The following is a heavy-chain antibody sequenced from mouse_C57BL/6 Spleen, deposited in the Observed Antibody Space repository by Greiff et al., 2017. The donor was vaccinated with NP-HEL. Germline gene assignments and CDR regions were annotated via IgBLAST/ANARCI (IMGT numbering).Heavy chain of an antibody. J-gene: IGHJ3*01. Sequence: QVQLQQSGAELVRPGASVTLSCKASGYTFTDYEMHWVKQTPVHGLEWIGAIDPETGGTAYNQKFKGKAILTADKSSSTAYMELRSLTSEDSAVYYCTRSYYYGSSPWFAYWGQGTLVTVSA. CDR1: GYTFTDYE. CDR3: TRSYYYGSSPWFAY. V-gene: IGHV1-15*01. CDR2: IDPETGGT. D-gene: IGHD1-1*01.